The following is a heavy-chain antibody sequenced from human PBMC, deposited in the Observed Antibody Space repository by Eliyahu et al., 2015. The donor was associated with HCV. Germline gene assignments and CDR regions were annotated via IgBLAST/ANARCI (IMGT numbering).Heavy chain of an antibody. D-gene: IGHD3-3*01. CDR2: ISSSGSTI. CDR3: ARAPKINYDFWSGYYDYYYYYMDV. V-gene: IGHV3-11*01. J-gene: IGHJ6*03. CDR1: GFTFSXXY. Sequence: QVQLVESGGGLVKPGGSLRLSCAASGFTFSXXYMSXIXXAPGKGLEWVSYISSSGSTIYYADSVKGRFTISRDNAKNSLYLQMNSLRAEDTAVYYCARAPKINYDFWSGYYDYYYYYMDVWGKGTTVTVSS.